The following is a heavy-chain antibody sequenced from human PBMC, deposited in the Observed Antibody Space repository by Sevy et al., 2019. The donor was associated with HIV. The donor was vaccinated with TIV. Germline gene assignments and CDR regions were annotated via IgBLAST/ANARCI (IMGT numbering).Heavy chain of an antibody. CDR3: AREGGYTDQGMDV. Sequence: GGSLRLSCAASGFTFSSYSMNWVRQAPGKGLEWLSYIESRSANINYADAVKGRFTVSRDNAKNSLYVQMNSLRVEDTAVYYCAREGGYTDQGMDVWGQGTTVTVSS. D-gene: IGHD5-12*01. V-gene: IGHV3-48*01. J-gene: IGHJ6*02. CDR1: GFTFSSYS. CDR2: IESRSANI.